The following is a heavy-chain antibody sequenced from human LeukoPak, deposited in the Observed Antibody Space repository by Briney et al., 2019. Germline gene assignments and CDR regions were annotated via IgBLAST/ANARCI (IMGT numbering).Heavy chain of an antibody. V-gene: IGHV3-30*18. CDR1: GFIFNNNG. CDR2: ISYDGSNK. J-gene: IGHJ3*02. Sequence: GGSLRLSCAASGFIFNNNGMHGVRLAPGKGLEWVAIISYDGSNKYYADSVKGRFTISRDNSKNTLYLQMNSLRAEDTAVYYCAKDRGGYSYGYDAFDIWGQGTMVTVSS. D-gene: IGHD5-18*01. CDR3: AKDRGGYSYGYDAFDI.